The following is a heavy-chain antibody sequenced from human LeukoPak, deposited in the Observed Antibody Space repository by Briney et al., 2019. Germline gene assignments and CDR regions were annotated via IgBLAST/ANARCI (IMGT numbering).Heavy chain of an antibody. J-gene: IGHJ3*02. CDR2: ISSSSSTI. D-gene: IGHD2-2*01. Sequence: GGSLRLSCAASGFTFSSFSMNWVRQAPGKGLEWVSYISSSSSTIYYADSVKGRFTISRDNSKNTLYLQMNSLRAEDTAVYYCAKDQYHAFDIWGQGTMVTVSS. CDR1: GFTFSSFS. CDR3: AKDQYHAFDI. V-gene: IGHV3-48*01.